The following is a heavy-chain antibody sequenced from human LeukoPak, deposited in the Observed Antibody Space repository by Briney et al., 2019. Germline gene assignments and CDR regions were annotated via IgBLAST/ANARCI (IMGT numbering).Heavy chain of an antibody. D-gene: IGHD1-26*01. CDR3: AKGSRVGATVGDAFDI. J-gene: IGHJ3*02. CDR2: ISGSGGST. Sequence: GGSLRLSCAASGFTFSSYAMSWVRQAPRKGLEWVSAISGSGGSTYYADSVKGRFTISRDNSKNTLYLQMNSLRAEDTAVYYCAKGSRVGATVGDAFDIWGQGTMVTVSS. V-gene: IGHV3-23*01. CDR1: GFTFSSYA.